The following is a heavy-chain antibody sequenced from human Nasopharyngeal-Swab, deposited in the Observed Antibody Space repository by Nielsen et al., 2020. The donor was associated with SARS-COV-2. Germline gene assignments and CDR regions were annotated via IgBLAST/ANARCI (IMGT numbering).Heavy chain of an antibody. J-gene: IGHJ4*02. V-gene: IGHV4-59*01. D-gene: IGHD6-13*01. Sequence: SETLSLTCTVSGGSISSYHWSWIRQPPGKGLEWIGYIYYSGSTNYNPSLKSRVTISVDTSKNQFSLKLSSVTAADTAVYYCARETTYSSSIDYWGQGTLVTASS. CDR2: IYYSGST. CDR1: GGSISSYH. CDR3: ARETTYSSSIDY.